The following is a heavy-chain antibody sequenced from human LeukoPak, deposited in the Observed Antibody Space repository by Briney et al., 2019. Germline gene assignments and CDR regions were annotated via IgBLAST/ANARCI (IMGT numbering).Heavy chain of an antibody. D-gene: IGHD6-19*01. V-gene: IGHV3-11*06. CDR2: ISSSSSYT. CDR3: ARDGGGWYFDY. J-gene: IGHJ4*02. CDR1: GFIFSDYY. Sequence: GGSLRLSCAASGFIFSDYYMSWIRQGPGKGLEWVSYISSSSSYTNYADSVRGRFTISRYNAKNSLYLQMNSLRAEDTAVYYCARDGGGWYFDYWGQGTLVTVSS.